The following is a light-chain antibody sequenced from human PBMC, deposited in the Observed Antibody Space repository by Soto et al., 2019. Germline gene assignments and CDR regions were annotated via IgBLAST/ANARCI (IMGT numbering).Light chain of an antibody. CDR1: QSVSSSY. V-gene: IGKV3-20*01. J-gene: IGKJ1*01. CDR3: QQYGTSPWT. CDR2: GVS. Sequence: EIVLTQSPGTLSLSPGERAALSCRASQSVSSSYLAWYQQKPGQAPRLLIYGVSTRATDIPDRFSGSGSGTDFTLTISRLEPEDFAVYYCQQYGTSPWTFGQGTKVEIK.